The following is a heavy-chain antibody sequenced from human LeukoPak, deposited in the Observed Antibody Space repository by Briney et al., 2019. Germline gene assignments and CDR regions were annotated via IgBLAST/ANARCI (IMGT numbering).Heavy chain of an antibody. CDR2: ISGSGGST. CDR3: AKGPSSWYDYSYYYMAV. V-gene: IGHV3-23*01. D-gene: IGHD6-13*01. J-gene: IGHJ6*03. Sequence: GGSLRLSCAASGFTFSSYAMSWVRQAPGKGLEWVSAISGSGGSTYYADSVKGRFTISRDNSKNTLYLQMNSLRAEDTAVYYCAKGPSSWYDYSYYYMAVWGKGTTVTVSS. CDR1: GFTFSSYA.